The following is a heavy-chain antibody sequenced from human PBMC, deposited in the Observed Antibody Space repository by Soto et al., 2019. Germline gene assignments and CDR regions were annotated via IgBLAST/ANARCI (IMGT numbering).Heavy chain of an antibody. V-gene: IGHV4-39*01. J-gene: IGHJ4*02. Sequence: QLQLQESGPGLVKPSETLSLTCIVSGGSISSSNYYWAWVRQPPGKGLEWIGNIYYDGNTDYHPSFRGRLTVAVDTSKNQFSLNLGSLTAADTAIYYCASLQVPCNFDYWGQGTLVTVSS. CDR1: GGSISSSNYY. CDR2: IYYDGNT. D-gene: IGHD1-1*01. CDR3: ASLQVPCNFDY.